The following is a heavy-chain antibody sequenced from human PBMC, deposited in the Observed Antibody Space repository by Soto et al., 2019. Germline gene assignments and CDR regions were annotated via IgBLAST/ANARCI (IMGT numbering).Heavy chain of an antibody. V-gene: IGHV3-15*01. Sequence: VQLVESGGGLVKPGGSLRLSCAASGFTFSNAWMSWVRQAPGKGLEWVGRIKSKTDGGTTDYAAPVKGRFTISRDDSKNTLYLQMNSLKTEDTAVYYCTTTYYDFWSGYYDYWGQGTLVTVSS. CDR1: GFTFSNAW. CDR3: TTTYYDFWSGYYDY. D-gene: IGHD3-3*01. CDR2: IKSKTDGGTT. J-gene: IGHJ4*02.